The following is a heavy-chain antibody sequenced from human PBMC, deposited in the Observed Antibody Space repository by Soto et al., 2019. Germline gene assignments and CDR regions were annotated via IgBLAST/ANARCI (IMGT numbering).Heavy chain of an antibody. V-gene: IGHV3-23*01. D-gene: IGHD2-8*01. CDR3: AKTNPSNIHTRGRLDWFES. CDR1: VVTFRSYA. Sequence: PVGSLRLSCASSVVTFRSYAMTCVRHSPGKGLEWVSTINGGGGLIFYADSVEGRFTISRDNSKNKLYLQMNSLRAEDTAVYYCAKTNPSNIHTRGRLDWFESWGQGTWVNVSS. CDR2: INGGGGLI. J-gene: IGHJ5*01.